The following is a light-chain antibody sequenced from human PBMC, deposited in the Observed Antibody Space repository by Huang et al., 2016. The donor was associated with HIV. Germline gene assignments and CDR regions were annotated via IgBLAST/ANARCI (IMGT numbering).Light chain of an antibody. Sequence: IVITQSPLSLPVTPGEPASISCRSSQSLLHSHGYHYLDWYRQKPGQAPQLLISLSSIRASGVPDRFSGSGSVTDFTLKINRVEAEDVVIYFCMQALQTPRTFGQGTRLEIK. CDR1: QSLLHSHGYHY. V-gene: IGKV2-28*01. CDR3: MQALQTPRT. J-gene: IGKJ5*01. CDR2: LSS.